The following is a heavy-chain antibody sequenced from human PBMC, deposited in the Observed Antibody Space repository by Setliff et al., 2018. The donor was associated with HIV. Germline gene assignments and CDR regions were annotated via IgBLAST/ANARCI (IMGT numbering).Heavy chain of an antibody. D-gene: IGHD3-3*01. CDR3: ARGSRQLTIFGVVFNTNYYFMDV. V-gene: IGHV4-34*01. CDR2: INHDRTT. Sequence: SETLSLTCAVYGGSFSGYYWSWIRQHPGKGLEWIGEINHDRTTNYNPSLKSRVTISVDTSKNQFSLTLNSVTAADTAVYYCARGSRQLTIFGVVFNTNYYFMDVLGKGTAVTVSS. J-gene: IGHJ6*03. CDR1: GGSFSGYY.